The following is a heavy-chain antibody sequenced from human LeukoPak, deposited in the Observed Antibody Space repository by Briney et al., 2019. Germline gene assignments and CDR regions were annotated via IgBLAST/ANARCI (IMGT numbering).Heavy chain of an antibody. D-gene: IGHD3-3*01. V-gene: IGHV3-30*03. Sequence: GGSLRLSCAASGFTFSSYGMHWVRQAPGKGLEWVAVISYDGSNKYYADSVKGRFTISRDNSKNTLYLQMYSLRAEDTAVYYCVSRGFYYDFWSAAEYSGQGGLVTVSS. CDR1: GFTFSSYG. CDR2: ISYDGSNK. J-gene: IGHJ4*02. CDR3: VSRGFYYDFWSAAEY.